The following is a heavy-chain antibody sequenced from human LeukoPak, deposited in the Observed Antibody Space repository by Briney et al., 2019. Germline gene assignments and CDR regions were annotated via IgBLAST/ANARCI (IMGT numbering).Heavy chain of an antibody. CDR2: ISGSSSNI. J-gene: IGHJ3*01. V-gene: IGHV3-21*01. CDR3: TRDGNYYDMGAYYDAFDV. D-gene: IGHD3-22*01. Sequence: GGSLRLSCAASGFRFSTYRMNWVRLAPGKGPECVSSISGSSSNIYYAESVKGRFTISRDNADNSLFLQMNSLRDDDTAVYYCTRDGNYYDMGAYYDAFDVWGQGTRVIVSS. CDR1: GFRFSTYR.